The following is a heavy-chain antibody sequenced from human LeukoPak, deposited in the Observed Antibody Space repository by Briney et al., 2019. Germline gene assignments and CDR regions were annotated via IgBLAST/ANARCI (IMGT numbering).Heavy chain of an antibody. CDR2: IKHSGST. CDR1: GGSFRCYY. CDR3: ASLGYCSSTSCYDHGMDV. V-gene: IGHV4-34*01. J-gene: IGHJ6*04. Sequence: SGALALPFAGYGGSFRCYYWSWSRPPPGKGVGWIGEIKHSGSTNYNRTLKRGVTISVDTSKNQFSLKLSSVTAADTAVYYCASLGYCSSTSCYDHGMDVWGKGTTVTVSS. D-gene: IGHD2-2*01.